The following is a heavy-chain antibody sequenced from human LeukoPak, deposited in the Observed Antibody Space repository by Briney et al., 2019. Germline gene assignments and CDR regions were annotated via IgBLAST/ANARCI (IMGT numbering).Heavy chain of an antibody. Sequence: GRSLRLSCAASGFTFSSYGMHWVRQAPGKGLEWVAVIWYDGSNKYYADSVKGRFTISRDNSKNTLYLQMNSLRAEDTAVYYCARGATLYKTPYYYYYGMDVWGQGTTVTVSS. CDR2: IWYDGSNK. CDR1: GFTFSSYG. CDR3: ARGATLYKTPYYYYYGMDV. J-gene: IGHJ6*02. D-gene: IGHD1-14*01. V-gene: IGHV3-33*01.